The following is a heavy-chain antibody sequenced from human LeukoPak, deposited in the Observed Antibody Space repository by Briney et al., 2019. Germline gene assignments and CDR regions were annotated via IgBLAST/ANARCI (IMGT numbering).Heavy chain of an antibody. V-gene: IGHV3-30*09. J-gene: IGHJ3*02. CDR2: ISYDGNNK. CDR3: ARDPKGGFSYGWGAFDI. D-gene: IGHD5-18*01. CDR1: GFTFRSYA. Sequence: GGSLRLSCAASGFTFRSYAMHWVRQAPGKGLEWVAVISYDGNNKYYADSVKGRLVISRDNSKNIVYLQMNSLRPEDTTVYYCARDPKGGFSYGWGAFDIWGQGTMVTVSS.